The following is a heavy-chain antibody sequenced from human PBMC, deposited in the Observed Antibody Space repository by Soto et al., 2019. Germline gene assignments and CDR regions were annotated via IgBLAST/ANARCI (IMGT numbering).Heavy chain of an antibody. D-gene: IGHD3-10*01. V-gene: IGHV1-69*02. CDR2: IIPILGIA. Sequence: VQLVQSGAEVKKPGSSVKVSCKASGGTFSSYNISWVRQAPGQGLEWMGRIIPILGIANYAQKFQGRVTITADKSTSTAYMELSSLRSEDTAVYYCARGYYGSGDYGIDVWGQGTTVTVSS. CDR1: GGTFSSYN. J-gene: IGHJ6*02. CDR3: ARGYYGSGDYGIDV.